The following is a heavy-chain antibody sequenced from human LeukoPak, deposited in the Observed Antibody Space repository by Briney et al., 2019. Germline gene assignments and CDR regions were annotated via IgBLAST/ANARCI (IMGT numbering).Heavy chain of an antibody. CDR3: ARLGYYYDSSGYADAFDI. CDR1: GYTFTSYA. V-gene: IGHV1-3*01. Sequence: PKASVKVSCKASGYTFTSYAMHWVRQAPGQRLEWMGWINAGNGNTKYSQKFQGRVTITRDTSASTAYMELSSLRSEDTAVYYCARLGYYYDSSGYADAFDIWGQGTMVTVSP. CDR2: INAGNGNT. J-gene: IGHJ3*02. D-gene: IGHD3-22*01.